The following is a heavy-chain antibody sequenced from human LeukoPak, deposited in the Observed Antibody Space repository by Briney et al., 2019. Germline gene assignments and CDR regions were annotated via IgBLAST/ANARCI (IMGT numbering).Heavy chain of an antibody. CDR1: GFTFSSNW. CDR3: ARDLVQDSSGPPAFDI. CDR2: INSDGSST. V-gene: IGHV3-74*03. D-gene: IGHD3-22*01. Sequence: GGSLRLSCAASGFTFSSNWMHWVRQAPGKGLVWVSRINSDGSSTTYADSVKGRFTISRDNAKSTLYLQMNSLRAEDTAVYYCARDLVQDSSGPPAFDIWGQGTMVTVSS. J-gene: IGHJ3*02.